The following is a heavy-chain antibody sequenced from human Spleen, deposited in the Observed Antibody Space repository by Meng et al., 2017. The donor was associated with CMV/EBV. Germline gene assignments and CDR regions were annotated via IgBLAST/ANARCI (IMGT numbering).Heavy chain of an antibody. CDR1: GYAFSDYY. CDR3: AKDGAFCGGDCYFV. Sequence: ASVKVSCKASGYAFSDYYMHWVRLAPGQGLEWMGWINPNSGDTNYAQKFQDRVTMTRDTSISTAHMELSRLRSDDTAVYYCAKDGAFCGGDCYFVWGQGTLVTVSS. J-gene: IGHJ4*02. V-gene: IGHV1-2*02. D-gene: IGHD2-21*01. CDR2: INPNSGDT.